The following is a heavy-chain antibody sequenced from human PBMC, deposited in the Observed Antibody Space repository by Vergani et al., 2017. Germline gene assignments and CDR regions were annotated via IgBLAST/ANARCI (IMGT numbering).Heavy chain of an antibody. V-gene: IGHV4-31*03. CDR1: GGPISSAGYF. CDR3: ARIPRGYCSSVICFPFDH. Sequence: QVQLQESGPGLVKPSQTLSLTCTVSGGPISSAGYFWSWIRQHPGKGLELIGYIYHSGSAYYNPSLESRVTMSVDTSKNQFSLNLNSVTASETAVCYCARIPRGYCSSVICFPFDHWGQGSMVTVSS. CDR2: IYHSGSA. D-gene: IGHD2-2*01. J-gene: IGHJ4*02.